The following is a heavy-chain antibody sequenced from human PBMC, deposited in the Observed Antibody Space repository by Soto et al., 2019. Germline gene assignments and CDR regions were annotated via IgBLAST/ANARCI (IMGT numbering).Heavy chain of an antibody. CDR1: GGSISSGDYY. J-gene: IGHJ5*02. V-gene: IGHV4-30-4*01. CDR3: ARERPDGARLDP. D-gene: IGHD6-6*01. Sequence: QVQLQESGPGLVKPSQTLSLTCTVSGGSISSGDYYWSWIRQPPGKGLEWIGYIYHSGSTSYNPSPERRVTIAVPTPKTQFSLKLGSVTAADPAVYYCARERPDGARLDPWGQGTLVTVSS. CDR2: IYHSGST.